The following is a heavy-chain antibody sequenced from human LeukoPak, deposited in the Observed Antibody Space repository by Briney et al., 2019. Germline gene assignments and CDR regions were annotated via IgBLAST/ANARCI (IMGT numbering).Heavy chain of an antibody. V-gene: IGHV3-21*01. J-gene: IGHJ4*02. CDR1: GFTFSSYG. CDR2: ISTSGSYI. D-gene: IGHD2/OR15-2a*01. Sequence: GGSLRLSCAASGFTFSSYGMHWVRQAPGKGLEWVSSISTSGSYIYYGDSLKGRFTISRDNAENSLYLQMNTLRAEDTAVYYCARGTTSIDFWGQGTLVTVSS. CDR3: ARGTTSIDF.